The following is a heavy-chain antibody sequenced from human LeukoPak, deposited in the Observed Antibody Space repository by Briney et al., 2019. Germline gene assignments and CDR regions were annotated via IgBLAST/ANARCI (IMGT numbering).Heavy chain of an antibody. V-gene: IGHV3-23*01. J-gene: IGHJ3*02. CDR1: GFTFSSYS. D-gene: IGHD3-10*01. CDR2: IGGSGGST. Sequence: GGSLRLSCTASGFTFSSYSMTWVRQAPGKGLEWVSAIGGSGGSTYYADSVKGRFTISRDNSKNTLYLQMNSLRAEDTSVYYCAREPFGGPTYQYAFDIWGQGTMVTVSS. CDR3: AREPFGGPTYQYAFDI.